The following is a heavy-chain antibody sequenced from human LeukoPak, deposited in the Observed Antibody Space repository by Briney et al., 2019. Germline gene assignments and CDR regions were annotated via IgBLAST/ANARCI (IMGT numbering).Heavy chain of an antibody. Sequence: GGSLRLSCAASGFTLSSYEMNWVRQAPGKGLEWVSYISSSGSTIYYADSVKGRFTISRDNAKNSLYLQMNSLRAEDTAVYYCARASIAVAGIDWFDPWGQGTLVTVSS. J-gene: IGHJ5*02. D-gene: IGHD6-13*01. CDR2: ISSSGSTI. CDR1: GFTLSSYE. V-gene: IGHV3-48*03. CDR3: ARASIAVAGIDWFDP.